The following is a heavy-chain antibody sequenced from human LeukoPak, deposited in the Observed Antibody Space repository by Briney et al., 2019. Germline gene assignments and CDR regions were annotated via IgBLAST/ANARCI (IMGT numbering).Heavy chain of an antibody. D-gene: IGHD1-14*01. Sequence: GGSLRLSCTASGLTFSTSGFNWVRQAPGKGLEWVASIGPTGSDRYHADSIKGRFTISRDNANNFLYLQMNSLRAEDTAVYYCATETNGRHYDYWGQGTLLSVSS. CDR3: ATETNGRHYDY. J-gene: IGHJ4*02. CDR2: IGPTGSDR. CDR1: GLTFSTSG. V-gene: IGHV3-21*06.